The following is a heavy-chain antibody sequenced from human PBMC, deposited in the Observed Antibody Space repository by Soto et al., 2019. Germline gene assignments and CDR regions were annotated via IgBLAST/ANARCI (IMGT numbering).Heavy chain of an antibody. CDR3: ASRAGPDFYYMDV. V-gene: IGHV3-64*01. CDR1: GLTLSGYA. CDR2: ISSNGVGT. D-gene: IGHD6-13*01. J-gene: IGHJ6*03. Sequence: EVQLAESGGGLAQPGVSLRLSCAASGLTLSGYAMDWVRQAPGKGLEYVSGISSNGVGTYYANSVQGRFTISRDNSKNTVYLQMCSLRPEDMAVYYCASRAGPDFYYMDVWGKGTTVTVSS.